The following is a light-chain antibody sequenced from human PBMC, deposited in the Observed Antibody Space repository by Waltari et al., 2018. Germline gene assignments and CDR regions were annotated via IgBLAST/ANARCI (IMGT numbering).Light chain of an antibody. V-gene: IGKV1-5*03. Sequence: DIQMTRSPSTLSASVGDRVTITCRASQSISSWLAWYQQKPGKAPKLLIYKASSLESEVPSRFSGSGSGTEFTLTISSLQPDDFATYYCQQYNSYPWTFGQGTRVEIK. CDR2: KAS. J-gene: IGKJ1*01. CDR3: QQYNSYPWT. CDR1: QSISSW.